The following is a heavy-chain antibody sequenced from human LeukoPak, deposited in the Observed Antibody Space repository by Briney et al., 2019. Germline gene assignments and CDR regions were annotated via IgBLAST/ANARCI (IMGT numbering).Heavy chain of an antibody. D-gene: IGHD6-19*01. Sequence: PSGTLSLTCAVSGGSISRYYWSWIRQPPGKGLEWVGYIYYSGSTNYNPSLKSRVTISVDTSKNQFSLKLSSVTAADTAVYYCATGIAVAGPTNFDYWGQGTLVTVSS. CDR1: GGSISRYY. J-gene: IGHJ4*02. CDR3: ATGIAVAGPTNFDY. CDR2: IYYSGST. V-gene: IGHV4-59*01.